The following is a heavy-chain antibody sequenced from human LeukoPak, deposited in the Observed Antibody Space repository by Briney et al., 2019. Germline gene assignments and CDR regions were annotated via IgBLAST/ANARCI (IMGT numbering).Heavy chain of an antibody. CDR2: ISYSGST. Sequence: SETLSLTCTVSGGSISSVDYYWSWIRQPPGKGLEWIGYISYSGSTNYNPSLKSRVTISVDTSKNQFSLKLSPVTAADTAVYYCAREGHRITFGGVTREYYFNYWGQGTLVTVSS. J-gene: IGHJ4*02. D-gene: IGHD3-16*01. V-gene: IGHV4-61*08. CDR1: GGSISSVDYY. CDR3: AREGHRITFGGVTREYYFNY.